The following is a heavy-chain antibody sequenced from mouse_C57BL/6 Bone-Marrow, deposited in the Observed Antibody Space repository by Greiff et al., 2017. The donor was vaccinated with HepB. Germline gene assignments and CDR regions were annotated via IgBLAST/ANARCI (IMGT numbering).Heavy chain of an antibody. V-gene: IGHV1-78*01. CDR2: IYPRDGST. CDR3: ARSYYSTRHYFDY. D-gene: IGHD2-5*01. CDR1: GYTFTDHT. Sequence: VKLVESDAELVKPGASVKISCKVSGYTFTDHTIHWMKQRPEQGLEWIGYIYPRDGSTKYNEKFKGKATLTADKSSSTAYMQLNSLTSEDSAVYFCARSYYSTRHYFDYWGQGTTLTVSS. J-gene: IGHJ2*01.